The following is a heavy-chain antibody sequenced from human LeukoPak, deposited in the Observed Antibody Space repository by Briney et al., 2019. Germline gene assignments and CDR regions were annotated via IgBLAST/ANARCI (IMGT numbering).Heavy chain of an antibody. CDR1: GFTFDDYW. V-gene: IGHV3-7*01. D-gene: IGHD5-18*01. CDR2: INQDGSEK. CDR3: ASLSGYSYGYVDY. Sequence: GGSLRLSCGASGFTFDDYWMSWVRQAPGQGLEWVANINQDGSEKYYLDSAKGRFTISRDNARNSLYLQVNSLRAEDTAVYYCASLSGYSYGYVDYWGQGTLVTVSS. J-gene: IGHJ4*02.